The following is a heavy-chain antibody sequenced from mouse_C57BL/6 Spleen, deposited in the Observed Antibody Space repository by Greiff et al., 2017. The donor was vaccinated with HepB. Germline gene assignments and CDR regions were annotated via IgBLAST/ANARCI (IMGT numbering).Heavy chain of an antibody. CDR1: GFTFSDYG. Sequence: EVKLVESGGGLVKPGGSLKLSCAASGFTFSDYGMHWVRQAPEKGLEWVAYISSGSSTIYYADTVKGRFTISRDNAKNTLFLQMTSLRSEDTAMYYCARKLVALDYWGQGTTLTVSS. J-gene: IGHJ2*01. D-gene: IGHD1-1*01. CDR2: ISSGSSTI. CDR3: ARKLVALDY. V-gene: IGHV5-17*01.